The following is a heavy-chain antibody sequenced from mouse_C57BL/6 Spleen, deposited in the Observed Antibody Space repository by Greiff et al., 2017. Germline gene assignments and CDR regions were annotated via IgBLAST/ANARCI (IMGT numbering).Heavy chain of an antibody. CDR2: ISYDGSN. CDR3: AREGYFDV. Sequence: EVKLQESGPGLVKPSQSLSLTCSVTGYSITSGYYWNWIRQFRGDKLEWMGYISYDGSNNYNQSLKNRISITRATSKHHIILKLNSVTTEDTATYYYAREGYFDVWGTGTTVTVSS. J-gene: IGHJ1*03. V-gene: IGHV3-6*01. CDR1: GYSITSGYY.